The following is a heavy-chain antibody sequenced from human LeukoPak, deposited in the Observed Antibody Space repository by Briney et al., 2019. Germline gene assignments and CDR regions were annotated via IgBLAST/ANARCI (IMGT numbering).Heavy chain of an antibody. D-gene: IGHD1/OR15-1a*01. Sequence: SQTLSLTCTVSGGSINSGSYYWTWIRQPAGKGLEWIGRIYTSGSTYYNPSLKSRLTISTDTSKNHFSLMLTSVIAADTAVYYCARVCNWYKGDYFDYWGQGALVTVSS. J-gene: IGHJ4*02. CDR2: IYTSGST. V-gene: IGHV4-61*02. CDR3: ARVCNWYKGDYFDY. CDR1: GGSINSGSYY.